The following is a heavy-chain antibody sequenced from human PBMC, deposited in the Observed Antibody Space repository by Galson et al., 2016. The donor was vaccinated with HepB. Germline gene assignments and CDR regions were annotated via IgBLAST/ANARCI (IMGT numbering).Heavy chain of an antibody. V-gene: IGHV1-18*01. Sequence: SVKVSCKAFGYTFVDYYVAWVRQAPGHGPEWMGWISPYNGDTKSPPKVQGRVTMTTDRSTTTAYLELQSLRSDDTAVYYCARRMTTHMAAFDYWGQGTLVTVSS. CDR2: ISPYNGDT. D-gene: IGHD4-11*01. CDR3: ARRMTTHMAAFDY. CDR1: GYTFVDYY. J-gene: IGHJ4*02.